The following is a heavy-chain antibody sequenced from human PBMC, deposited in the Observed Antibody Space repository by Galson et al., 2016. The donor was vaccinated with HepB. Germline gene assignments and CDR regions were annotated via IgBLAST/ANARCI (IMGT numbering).Heavy chain of an antibody. V-gene: IGHV3-30*18. J-gene: IGHJ4*02. CDR3: AKNDILAGYSAFDY. D-gene: IGHD3-9*01. CDR2: VSYDGRNK. CDR1: GFAFSNYA. Sequence: SLRLSCAASGFAFSNYATHWVRQAPGKGLEWVAVVSYDGRNKYYADSVKGRFTISRDNSKNTVYLQMNRLRVEDTAVYYCAKNDILAGYSAFDYWGQGTLVTVSS.